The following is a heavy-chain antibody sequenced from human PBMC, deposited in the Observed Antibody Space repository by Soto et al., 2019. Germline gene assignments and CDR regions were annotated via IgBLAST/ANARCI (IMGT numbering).Heavy chain of an antibody. V-gene: IGHV4-39*01. CDR3: ASNDHLAGYYYYMDV. CDR1: GGSISSSSYY. Sequence: SETLSLTCTVSGGSISSSSYYWGWIRQPPGKGLEWIGSIYYSGSTYYNPSLKSRVTISVDTSKNQFSLKLSSVTAADTAVYYCASNDHLAGYYYYMDVWGKATTVTVSS. D-gene: IGHD1-1*01. CDR2: IYYSGST. J-gene: IGHJ6*03.